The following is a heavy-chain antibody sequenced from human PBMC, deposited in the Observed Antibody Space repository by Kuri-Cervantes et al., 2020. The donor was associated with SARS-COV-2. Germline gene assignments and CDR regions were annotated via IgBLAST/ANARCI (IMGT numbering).Heavy chain of an antibody. CDR3: ARDAYPYSSSSSFSDV. V-gene: IGHV1-2*02. CDR1: GYTFTGYY. J-gene: IGHJ6*04. Sequence: ASVKVSCKASGYTFTGYYMHWVRQAPGQGLEWMGWINPSSGGTNYAQKFQGRVTMTRDTSISTAYMELNSLRAEDTAVYYCARDAYPYSSSSSFSDVWGKGTTVTVSS. D-gene: IGHD6-6*01. CDR2: INPSSGGT.